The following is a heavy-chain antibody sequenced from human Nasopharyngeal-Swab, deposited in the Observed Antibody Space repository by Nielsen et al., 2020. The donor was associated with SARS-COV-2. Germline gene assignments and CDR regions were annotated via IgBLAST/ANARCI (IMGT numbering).Heavy chain of an antibody. D-gene: IGHD3-3*01. J-gene: IGHJ6*02. CDR1: GGSISSSSYY. V-gene: IGHV4-39*01. CDR2: IYYSGST. CDR3: ARQFYDFWSGYPYYGMDV. Sequence: SETLSLTCTVSGGSISSSSYYWGWIRQPPGKGLEWIGSIYYSGSTYYNPSLKSRFTISVDTSKNQFSLKLSSVTAADTAVYYCARQFYDFWSGYPYYGMDVWGQGTTVTSP.